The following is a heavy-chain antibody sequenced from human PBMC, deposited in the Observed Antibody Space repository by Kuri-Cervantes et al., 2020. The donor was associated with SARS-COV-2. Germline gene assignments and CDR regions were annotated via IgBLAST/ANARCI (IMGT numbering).Heavy chain of an antibody. CDR3: ARDLYSYGGYLYYYYMDV. Sequence: GESLKISCAASGFTFSSYSMNWVRQAPGKGLEWVSYTSSSSSTIYYADSVNGRFTISRDNAKNSLYLQMNSLRAEDTAVYYCARDLYSYGGYLYYYYMDVWGKGTKVTVSS. CDR2: TSSSSSTI. D-gene: IGHD5-18*01. J-gene: IGHJ6*03. V-gene: IGHV3-48*01. CDR1: GFTFSSYS.